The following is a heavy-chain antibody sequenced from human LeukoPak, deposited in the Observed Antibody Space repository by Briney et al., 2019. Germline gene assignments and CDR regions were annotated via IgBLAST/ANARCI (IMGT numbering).Heavy chain of an antibody. CDR2: IDDGGGST. V-gene: IGHV3-23*01. J-gene: IGHJ4*02. Sequence: GGSLRLSCAASGFTFNNHAMSWVRQAPGKGLEWVSGIDDGGGSTYYADSVKGRFTVARDNPKNTLYLQMNSLRAEDTAVYYCASSPLDYYDSSGYFDYWGQGTLVTVSS. CDR3: ASSPLDYYDSSGYFDY. D-gene: IGHD3-22*01. CDR1: GFTFNNHA.